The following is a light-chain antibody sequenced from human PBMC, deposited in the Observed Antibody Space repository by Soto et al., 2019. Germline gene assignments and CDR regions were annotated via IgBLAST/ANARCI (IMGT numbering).Light chain of an antibody. J-gene: IGKJ1*01. CDR1: QSVNSY. CDR3: QQRGNWPQT. Sequence: EVVLTQSPATPSLSPGEGATLSCRASQSVNSYLAWYQQKPGQAPRLLIYDASNRATGIPARFSGSGSGTDFTLPISSLEPEDFAVYYCQQRGNWPQTFGQGTKVEIK. V-gene: IGKV3-11*01. CDR2: DAS.